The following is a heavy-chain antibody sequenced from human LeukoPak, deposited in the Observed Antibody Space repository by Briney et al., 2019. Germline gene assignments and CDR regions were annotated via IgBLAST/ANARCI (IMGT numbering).Heavy chain of an antibody. Sequence: ASVKVSCKASGYTFTSYDINWVRQATGQGLEWMGWMNPNSGNTGYAQKFQGRVTITRNTSISTAYMELSSLRSEDTAVYYCARAPAPNLGIRYYYYYYMDVWGEGTTVTVSS. CDR3: ARAPAPNLGIRYYYYYYMDV. J-gene: IGHJ6*03. CDR1: GYTFTSYD. V-gene: IGHV1-8*03. CDR2: MNPNSGNT. D-gene: IGHD7-27*01.